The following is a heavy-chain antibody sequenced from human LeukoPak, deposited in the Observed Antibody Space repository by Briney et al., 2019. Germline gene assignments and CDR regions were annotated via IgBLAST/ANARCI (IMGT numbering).Heavy chain of an antibody. D-gene: IGHD1-26*01. CDR1: GYTFTTYG. J-gene: IGHJ4*02. CDR3: AIRIVGATGSDY. V-gene: IGHV1-18*01. CDR2: ISAYTGNT. Sequence: ASVKVSCMASGYTFTTYGISWVRQAPGQGLEWMGWISAYTGNTNYAQNLQGRVTMTTDTPTTTAYMELRSLTPDDTPVHDCAIRIVGATGSDYWGQGTLVTVSS.